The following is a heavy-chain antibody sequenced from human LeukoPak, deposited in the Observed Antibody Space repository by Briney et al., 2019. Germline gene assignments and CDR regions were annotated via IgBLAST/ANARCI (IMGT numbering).Heavy chain of an antibody. CDR3: ARDQGIAAAGRIFDY. CDR2: IYYSGST. CDR1: GGSISSGGYY. J-gene: IGHJ4*02. D-gene: IGHD6-13*01. Sequence: SQTLSLTCTVSGGSISSGGYYWSWIRQHPGKGLEWIGYIYYSGSTYYNPSLKSRVAISVDTSKNQFSLKLSSVTAADTAVYYCARDQGIAAAGRIFDYWGQGTLVTVSS. V-gene: IGHV4-31*03.